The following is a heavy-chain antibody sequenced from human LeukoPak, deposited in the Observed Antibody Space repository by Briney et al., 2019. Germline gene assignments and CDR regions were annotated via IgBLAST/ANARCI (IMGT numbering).Heavy chain of an antibody. V-gene: IGHV4-4*07. J-gene: IGHJ6*03. Sequence: SETLSLTCTVSGGSISSYYWSWIRQPAGKGLEWIGRIYTSGSTNYNPSLKSRVTMSVDTSKNQFSLKLSSVTAADTAVYYCARAGGIVVPAAHQFRRTYYYYYYYMDVWGKGTTVTISS. CDR2: IYTSGST. D-gene: IGHD2-2*01. CDR1: GGSISSYY. CDR3: ARAGGIVVPAAHQFRRTYYYYYYYMDV.